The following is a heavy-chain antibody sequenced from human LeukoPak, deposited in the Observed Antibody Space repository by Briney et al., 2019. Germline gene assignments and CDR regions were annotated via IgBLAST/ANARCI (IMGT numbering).Heavy chain of an antibody. Sequence: GGSLRLSCAASGFTFSSYGMHWVRQAPGKGLEWVAVISYDGSNKYYADSVKGRFTISRDNSKNTLYLQMNSLKTEDTAVYYCTTDWVVVVPDAPLLDAFDIWGQGTMVTVSS. CDR2: ISYDGSNK. CDR1: GFTFSSYG. J-gene: IGHJ3*02. V-gene: IGHV3-30*03. CDR3: TTDWVVVVPDAPLLDAFDI. D-gene: IGHD2-2*01.